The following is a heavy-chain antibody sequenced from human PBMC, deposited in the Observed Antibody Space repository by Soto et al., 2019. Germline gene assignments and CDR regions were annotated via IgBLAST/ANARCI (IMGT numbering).Heavy chain of an antibody. CDR1: GFSLSTSGVG. CDR2: IYWNDDK. D-gene: IGHD2-8*02. J-gene: IGHJ5*02. Sequence: QITLKESGPTLVKPTQTLTLTCTFSGFSLSTSGVGVGWIRQPPGKALEWLALIYWNDDKRYSPSLKSRLTITKDTSKNQVVLTMTNMDPVDTATYYCAHGGVLGFDPWGQGTLVTVSS. V-gene: IGHV2-5*01. CDR3: AHGGVLGFDP.